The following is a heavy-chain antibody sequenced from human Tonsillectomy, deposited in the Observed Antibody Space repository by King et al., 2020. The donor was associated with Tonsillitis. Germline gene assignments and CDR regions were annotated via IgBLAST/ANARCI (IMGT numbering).Heavy chain of an antibody. J-gene: IGHJ4*02. CDR3: TTDYGDYIFDY. CDR2: IKSKTDGGTT. D-gene: IGHD4-17*01. CDR1: GFTFSNAW. V-gene: IGHV3-15*01. Sequence: VQLVESGGGLVKPGGSLRLSCAASGFTFSNAWMSWVRQAPGKGLEWVGRIKSKTDGGTTDYAAPVKGRFTISRDDLKKTLYLQMNSLKTEDTAVYYCTTDYGDYIFDYWGQGTLVTVSS.